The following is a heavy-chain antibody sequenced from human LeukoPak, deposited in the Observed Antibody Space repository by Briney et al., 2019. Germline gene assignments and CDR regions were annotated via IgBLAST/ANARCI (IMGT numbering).Heavy chain of an antibody. CDR1: GGTFSSYA. V-gene: IGHV1-69*01. CDR2: VIPIFGTA. CDR3: ARDSGGIFGVIRAPDY. Sequence: SVKVSCKAFGGTFSSYAISWVRQAPGQGLESMGGVIPIFGTANYAQKFQGRVTINADESTSTAYMELSSLRSEDTAVYYCARDSGGIFGVIRAPDYWGQGTLVTVSS. D-gene: IGHD3-3*01. J-gene: IGHJ4*02.